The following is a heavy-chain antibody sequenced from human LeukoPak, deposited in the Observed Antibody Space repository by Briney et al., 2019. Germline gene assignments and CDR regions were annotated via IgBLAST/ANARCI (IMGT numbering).Heavy chain of an antibody. Sequence: SETLSLTCTVSGGSISSGDYYWSWIRQHPGKGMEWIGYIYYSGTTYYNPSLKSRVTISVDTSKNQFSPKVSSVTAADTAVYYCARSEGGYNFDYWGQGTPVTVSS. D-gene: IGHD5-24*01. CDR3: ARSEGGYNFDY. J-gene: IGHJ4*02. CDR2: IYYSGTT. V-gene: IGHV4-31*03. CDR1: GGSISSGDYY.